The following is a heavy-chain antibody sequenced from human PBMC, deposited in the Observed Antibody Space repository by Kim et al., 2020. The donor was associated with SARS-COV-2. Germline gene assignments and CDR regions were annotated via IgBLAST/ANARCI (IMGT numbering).Heavy chain of an antibody. CDR3: ARTTVATLGYGFDV. D-gene: IGHD4-17*01. CDR1: GYSFLSYW. CDR2: IFPGDSDT. Sequence: GESLKISCKASGYSFLSYWIGWVRQMPGIGLEWMGIIFPGDSDTKYSPSFQGQVTISADTSISTISLHWSSLKASDTAMYYCARTTVATLGYGFDVWGQG. J-gene: IGHJ6*02. V-gene: IGHV5-51*01.